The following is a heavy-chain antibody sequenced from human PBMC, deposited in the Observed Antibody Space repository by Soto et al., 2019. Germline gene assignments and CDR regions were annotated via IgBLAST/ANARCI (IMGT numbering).Heavy chain of an antibody. CDR3: AKDRRGKQWNEAFDI. V-gene: IGHV3-23*01. CDR2: ISGSGGST. CDR1: GFTXSSDA. D-gene: IGHD6-19*01. J-gene: IGHJ3*02. Sequence: GGALRLSCAVSGFTXSSDAMSWVRQAPGKGLEWVSAISGSGGSTYYADSVKGRFTISRDNSKNTLYLQMNSLRAEDTAVYYCAKDRRGKQWNEAFDIWGQGTLVTVSS.